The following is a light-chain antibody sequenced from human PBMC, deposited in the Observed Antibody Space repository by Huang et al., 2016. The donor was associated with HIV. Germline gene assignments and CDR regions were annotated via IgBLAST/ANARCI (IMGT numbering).Light chain of an antibody. Sequence: DIQMTQSPSTLSASVGDRVTITCRASQSISSWLAWYQQKPGKAPKLLIYKASNLESGVPSRLSGSGSVTEFTLTISSLQPDDFATYYCQQYNSYPLTFGGGTKVQIK. CDR2: KAS. CDR1: QSISSW. J-gene: IGKJ4*01. V-gene: IGKV1-5*03. CDR3: QQYNSYPLT.